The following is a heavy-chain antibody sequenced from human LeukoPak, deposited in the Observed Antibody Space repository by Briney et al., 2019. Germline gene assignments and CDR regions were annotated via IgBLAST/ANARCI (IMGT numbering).Heavy chain of an antibody. Sequence: SETLSLTCTVSGGSISSSTYYWGWIRQPPGKGLGWIGSIFDSGYTYYNASLKSRVTMSIDTSKNQFSLKLTSVAAADTAVYYCARPRESQRSSSPFDYWGQGMLVTVSS. CDR2: IFDSGYT. J-gene: IGHJ4*02. CDR1: GGSISSSTYY. D-gene: IGHD6-6*01. CDR3: ARPRESQRSSSPFDY. V-gene: IGHV4-39*01.